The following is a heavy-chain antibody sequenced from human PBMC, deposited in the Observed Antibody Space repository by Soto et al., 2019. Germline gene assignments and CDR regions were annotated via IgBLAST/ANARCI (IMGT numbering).Heavy chain of an antibody. CDR3: GRDTRWRGFDL. J-gene: IGHJ5*01. CDR2: IYYSGNT. V-gene: IGHV4-31*02. CDR1: GGSLSSGGYY. Sequence: SETLSLTCSVSGGSLSSGGYYWTWIRQHPEKGPEWIGNIYYSGNTNYNSSLGSRPTISVDTTKNQFFLKLKSVTAADTAVYCCGRDTRWRGFDLWGQGALVTVSS. D-gene: IGHD2-15*01.